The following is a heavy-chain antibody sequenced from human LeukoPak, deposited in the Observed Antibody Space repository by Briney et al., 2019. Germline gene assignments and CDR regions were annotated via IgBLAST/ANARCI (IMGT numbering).Heavy chain of an antibody. CDR1: GGSVSGYF. V-gene: IGHV4-34*01. Sequence: SQTLSPTCAVYGGSVSGYFWGWISQTPGKWREWIVATDHSGTTNYNPSLKSRVIISPDTSKSQFSLKVNSVTAADTAVYYCARAYKASPLHNAIDSWGQGTLVTVSS. D-gene: IGHD1-14*01. CDR3: ARAYKASPLHNAIDS. J-gene: IGHJ4*02. CDR2: TDHSGTT.